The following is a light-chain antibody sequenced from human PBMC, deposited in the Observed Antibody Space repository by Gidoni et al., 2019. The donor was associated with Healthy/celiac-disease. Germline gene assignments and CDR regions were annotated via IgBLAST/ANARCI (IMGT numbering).Light chain of an antibody. CDR2: DNN. Sequence: QSVWTQPPSVSAAPGQKVTISCSGSSSNIGKNYVSWYQQLPGPAPKRLIYDNNKRPSGIPDRFSGSKSGTSATLGITGLQTGDEADYYCGTWDSSLSAVVFGGGTKVTVL. CDR3: GTWDSSLSAVV. J-gene: IGLJ2*01. V-gene: IGLV1-51*01. CDR1: SSNIGKNY.